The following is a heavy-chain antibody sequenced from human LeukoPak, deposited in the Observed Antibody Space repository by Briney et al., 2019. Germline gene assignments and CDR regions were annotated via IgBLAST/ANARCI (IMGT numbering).Heavy chain of an antibody. Sequence: GGSLRLSCAASGFTFSNYGVTWVRQTPGKGLEWVSLMTSGGDTYYADSVKGRFTISRDNSKNTLYLQMNSLRAEDTAVYYCAQRLRLGESYWGQGTLVTVSS. CDR3: AQRLRLGESY. V-gene: IGHV3-23*01. J-gene: IGHJ4*02. D-gene: IGHD3-16*01. CDR2: MTSGGDT. CDR1: GFTFSNYG.